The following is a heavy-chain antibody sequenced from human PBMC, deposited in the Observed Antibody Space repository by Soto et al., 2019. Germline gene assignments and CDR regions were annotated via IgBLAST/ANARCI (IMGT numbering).Heavy chain of an antibody. D-gene: IGHD1-26*01. V-gene: IGHV3-23*01. CDR3: AKDRSPGATTWNVY. J-gene: IGHJ4*02. CDR2: ISGSGVSK. CDR1: GFIFSSSA. Sequence: GGSLRLSCVVSGFIFSSSAMNWVRQAPGKGLEWVSTISGSGVSKYYADSVKGRFTISRDNSNNTVSLQMNSLRAEDAAVYYCAKDRSPGATTWNVYWGQGTLVT.